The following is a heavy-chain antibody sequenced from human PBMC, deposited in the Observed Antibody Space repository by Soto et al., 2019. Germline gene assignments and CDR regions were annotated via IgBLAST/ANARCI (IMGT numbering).Heavy chain of an antibody. J-gene: IGHJ4*02. V-gene: IGHV3-15*01. CDR3: TTDRRAVAGTFFDY. D-gene: IGHD6-19*01. CDR1: GFTFSNAW. CDR2: IKSKTDGGTT. Sequence: GGSLRLSCAASGFTFSNAWMSWVRQAPGKGLEWVGRIKSKTDGGTTDYAAPVKGRFTISRDDPKNTLYLQMNSLKTEDTAAYYCTTDRRAVAGTFFDYWGQGTLVTVSS.